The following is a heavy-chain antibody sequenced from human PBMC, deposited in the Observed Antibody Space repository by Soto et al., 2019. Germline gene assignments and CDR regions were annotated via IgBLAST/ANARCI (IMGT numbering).Heavy chain of an antibody. J-gene: IGHJ6*02. CDR1: GGNRYT. CDR3: ARDSGRSDVVPAAISAMDV. D-gene: IGHD2-2*01. CDR2: IIPMLGIA. Sequence: QVQLVQSGAEVKKPGSSVKVSCKGSGGNRYTITWVRQAPGQGLEWMGRIIPMLGIASYAQNFQGRVTMTADXSXXXAXXELSSLRSEDTAVYYCARDSGRSDVVPAAISAMDVWGQGTTVTVSS. V-gene: IGHV1-69*08.